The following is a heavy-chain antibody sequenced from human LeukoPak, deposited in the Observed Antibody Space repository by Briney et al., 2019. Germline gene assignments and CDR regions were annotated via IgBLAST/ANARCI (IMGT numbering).Heavy chain of an antibody. J-gene: IGHJ4*02. Sequence: ASVKVSCKASGYTFNGYYIHWVRQAPGQGLEWMGWINPNSGGTNYAQKFQGRVTMTRDTSISTAYMELSRLRSDDTAVYYCARDYYDYVWGSYRQDYWGQGTLVTVSS. V-gene: IGHV1-2*02. CDR3: ARDYYDYVWGSYRQDY. CDR1: GYTFNGYY. CDR2: INPNSGGT. D-gene: IGHD3-16*02.